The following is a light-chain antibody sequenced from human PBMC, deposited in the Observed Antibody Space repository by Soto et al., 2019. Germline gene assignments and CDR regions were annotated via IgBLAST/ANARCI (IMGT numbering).Light chain of an antibody. J-gene: IGLJ2*01. Sequence: QSVLTQPPSVSGAPGQRVTISCTDSSSNIGAGYDVHWYQQLPGTAPKLLIYGNNNRPSGVPDRFSGSKSGTSASLAITGLQAEDEADYYCQSYDSSLSAVVFGGGTKLTVL. CDR1: SSNIGAGYD. CDR2: GNN. V-gene: IGLV1-40*01. CDR3: QSYDSSLSAVV.